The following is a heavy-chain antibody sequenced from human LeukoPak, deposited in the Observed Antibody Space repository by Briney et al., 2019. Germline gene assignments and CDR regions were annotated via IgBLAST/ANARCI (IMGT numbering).Heavy chain of an antibody. CDR3: ARGAVRYYDSSGYSPFDY. CDR2: IYYSGST. J-gene: IGHJ4*02. D-gene: IGHD3-22*01. Sequence: SETLSLTCTVSGGSISSSSYYWGWIRQPPGKGLEWIGSIYYSGSTYYNPSLKSRVTISVDTSKNQFSLKLSSVTAADTAVYYCARGAVRYYDSSGYSPFDYWGQGTLVTVSS. CDR1: GGSISSSSYY. V-gene: IGHV4-39*07.